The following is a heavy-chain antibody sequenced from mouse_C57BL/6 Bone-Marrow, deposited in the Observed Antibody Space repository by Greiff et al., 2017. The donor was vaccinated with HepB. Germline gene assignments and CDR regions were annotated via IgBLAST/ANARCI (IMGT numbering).Heavy chain of an antibody. D-gene: IGHD1-1*01. CDR3: TSPVYYGTYFDY. J-gene: IGHJ2*01. V-gene: IGHV1-5*01. Sequence: EVQGVESGTVLARPGASVKMSCKTSGYKFTSYWMHWVKQRPGQGLEWIGAIYPGNSDTSYNQKFKGKAKLTAVTSASTAYMELSSLTNEDSAVYYCTSPVYYGTYFDYGGQGTTLTVSS. CDR1: GYKFTSYW. CDR2: IYPGNSDT.